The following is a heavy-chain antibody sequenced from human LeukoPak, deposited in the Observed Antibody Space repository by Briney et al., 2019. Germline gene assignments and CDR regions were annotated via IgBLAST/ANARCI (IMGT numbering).Heavy chain of an antibody. CDR2: IYHSGST. CDR3: VRDCSGGSCYAFDI. V-gene: IGHV4-38-2*02. Sequence: PSETLSLTCDVSGYSISSGYYWGWIRQPPGKGLEWIGSIYHSGSTYNNPSLKSRVTISVDTSKNQFSLKLSSVTAADTAMYYCVRDCSGGSCYAFDIWGQGTMVIVSS. D-gene: IGHD2-15*01. CDR1: GYSISSGYY. J-gene: IGHJ3*02.